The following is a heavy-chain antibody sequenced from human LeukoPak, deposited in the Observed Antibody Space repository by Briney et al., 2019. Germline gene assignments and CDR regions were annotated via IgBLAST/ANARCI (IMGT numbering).Heavy chain of an antibody. J-gene: IGHJ4*02. CDR1: GGSSSDYY. CDR2: INHSGST. V-gene: IGHV4-34*01. Sequence: PSETLSLTWAVYGGSSSDYYWGWVRQPPGKGLEWIGEINHSGSTNCNPSLKSRVTMAEDTSKNQFSLKVSSVTAADTAVYYCARGGGSSWYVDYWGQGTLVTVSS. D-gene: IGHD6-13*01. CDR3: ARGGGSSWYVDY.